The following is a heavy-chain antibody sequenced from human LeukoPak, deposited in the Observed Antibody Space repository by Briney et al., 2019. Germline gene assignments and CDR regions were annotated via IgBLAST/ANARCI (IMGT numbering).Heavy chain of an antibody. Sequence: ASVKVSCKASGYTFTGYYMHWVRQAPGQGLEWMGWINPNSGGTNYAQKFQGWVTMTRDTSISTAYMELSRLRSDDTAVYYCARGDVVVPAAYYYYYYGMDVWGQGTTVTVPS. CDR3: ARGDVVVPAAYYYYYYGMDV. J-gene: IGHJ6*02. V-gene: IGHV1-2*04. D-gene: IGHD2-2*01. CDR1: GYTFTGYY. CDR2: INPNSGGT.